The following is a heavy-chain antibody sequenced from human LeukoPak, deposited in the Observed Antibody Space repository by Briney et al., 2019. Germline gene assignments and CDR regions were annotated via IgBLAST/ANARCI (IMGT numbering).Heavy chain of an antibody. Sequence: SETLSLTCTVSGGSISSYYWSWIRQPPGKGLEWIGYIYYSGSTNYNPSLKSRVTISVDTSKNQFSLKLSSVTAADTAVYYCARDNGSGSYNYWDQGTLVTVSS. CDR3: ARDNGSGSYNY. V-gene: IGHV4-59*01. CDR2: IYYSGST. CDR1: GGSISSYY. J-gene: IGHJ4*02. D-gene: IGHD3-10*01.